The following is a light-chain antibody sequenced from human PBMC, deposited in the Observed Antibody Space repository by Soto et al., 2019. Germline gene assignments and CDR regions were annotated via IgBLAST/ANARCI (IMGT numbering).Light chain of an antibody. V-gene: IGLV3-21*04. CDR1: NIGSKS. CDR3: HVWDTDGDHPV. CDR2: NEV. J-gene: IGLJ2*01. Sequence: SSELTQTPSVSVAPGMTARITCGGNNIGSKSVHWYQQKAGQAPVLVINNEVDRPSGIPERFSGSNSGNTATLTITRVDAGDEADYYCHVWDTDGDHPVFGGGTKVTVL.